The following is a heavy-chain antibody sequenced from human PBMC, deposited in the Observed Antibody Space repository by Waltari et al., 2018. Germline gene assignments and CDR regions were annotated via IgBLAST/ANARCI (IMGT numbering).Heavy chain of an antibody. Sequence: QVQLVQSGAEVKKPGSSVKVSCKASGGTFSSYAISWVRQAPGQGLEWMGRIIPIFGTANYPQKFQGRITITPDKSTSTAYMELSSLRSEDTAVYYCARSRINNYYYYRMDVWGQGTTVTVSS. CDR3: ARSRINNYYYYRMDV. CDR2: IIPIFGTA. CDR1: GGTFSSYA. J-gene: IGHJ6*02. V-gene: IGHV1-69*08. D-gene: IGHD2-15*01.